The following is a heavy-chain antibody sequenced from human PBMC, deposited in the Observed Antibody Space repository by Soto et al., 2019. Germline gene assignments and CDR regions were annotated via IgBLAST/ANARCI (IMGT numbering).Heavy chain of an antibody. Sequence: SETLSLTCRVSGGSISSATYYWSWVRQRPGKGLEWIGYIFYSGRRYYNASLKTRLTISVDTSSNQFSLKLSSVTAADTAMYYCVRGVAARPARLGMDLWGPGPKGTV. CDR1: GGSISSATYY. D-gene: IGHD6-6*01. J-gene: IGHJ6*02. CDR3: VRGVAARPARLGMDL. CDR2: IFYSGRR. V-gene: IGHV4-30-4*08.